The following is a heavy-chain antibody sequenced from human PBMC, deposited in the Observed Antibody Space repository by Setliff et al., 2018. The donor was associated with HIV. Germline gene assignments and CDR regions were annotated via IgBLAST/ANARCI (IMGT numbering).Heavy chain of an antibody. CDR3: ARHKVLSFFGELLPPYFDY. Sequence: KTSETLSLTCTVSGDSIISATYFWGWIRQPPGKGPEWIGTISYTGSTYYNPSLKSRVTMSVDTSEDQFSLMLSSVTAADTAVYFCARHKVLSFFGELLPPYFDYWGQGALVPSPQ. V-gene: IGHV4-39*01. CDR2: ISYTGST. D-gene: IGHD3-10*01. CDR1: GDSIISATYF. J-gene: IGHJ4*02.